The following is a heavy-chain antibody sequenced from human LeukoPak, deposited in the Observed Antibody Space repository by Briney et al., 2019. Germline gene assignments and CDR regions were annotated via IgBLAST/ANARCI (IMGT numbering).Heavy chain of an antibody. D-gene: IGHD1-1*01. V-gene: IGHV3-53*01. CDR1: EFTVSGTY. CDR3: ATTTNKAINWYLDV. CDR2: IYGGGQT. Sequence: GGSLRLTCATSEFTVSGTYLTWVRQGPGKGLEWVCVIYGGGQTNCADPVKGRFSISRDNSKNTLYLQMHSLRAEDTAVYFCATTTNKAINWYLDVWGRGTLVTVSS. J-gene: IGHJ2*01.